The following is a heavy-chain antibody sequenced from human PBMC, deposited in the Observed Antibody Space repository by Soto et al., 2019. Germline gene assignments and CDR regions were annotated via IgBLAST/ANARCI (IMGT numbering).Heavy chain of an antibody. CDR3: VRVRGGGTFHFDY. D-gene: IGHD3-10*01. CDR1: GFTFSDHY. V-gene: IGHV3-72*01. CDR2: ARNKANSYTT. Sequence: EVQLVESGGGLVQPGGSLRLSCAASGFTFSDHYMDWVRQAPGKGLEWVGRARNKANSYTTEYAVSVKGRFTISRDDSKNSLYLQMNSLKSDDTAVYYCVRVRGGGTFHFDYWGQGTLVTVSS. J-gene: IGHJ4*02.